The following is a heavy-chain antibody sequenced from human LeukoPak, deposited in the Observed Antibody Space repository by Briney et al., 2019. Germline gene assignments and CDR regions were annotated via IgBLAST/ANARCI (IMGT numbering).Heavy chain of an antibody. CDR2: IYHSGST. D-gene: IGHD3-3*01. CDR3: ASLYDFWSGNMDV. J-gene: IGHJ6*03. CDR1: GYSISSGYY. Sequence: PSETLSLTCAVSGYSISSGYYWGWIRQPPGKGLEWIGSIYHSGSTYYNPSLKSRVTISVDTSKNQFSLKLSSVTAADTAVYYCASLYDFWSGNMDVWGKGTTVTVS. V-gene: IGHV4-38-2*01.